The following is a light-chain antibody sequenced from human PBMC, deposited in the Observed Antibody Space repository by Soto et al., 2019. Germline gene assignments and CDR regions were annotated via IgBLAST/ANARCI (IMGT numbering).Light chain of an antibody. V-gene: IGKV1-5*01. J-gene: IGKJ4*01. Sequence: DIQMTQSPSSLSASVECRVSITCXASQSISNHLNWYQQKPGKAPKLXXFAASSLESGAPSRFSGSGSGTEFTLTISSLQPDDFATYYCQQYNSYSPLTFGGGTKVDIK. CDR1: QSISNH. CDR2: AAS. CDR3: QQYNSYSPLT.